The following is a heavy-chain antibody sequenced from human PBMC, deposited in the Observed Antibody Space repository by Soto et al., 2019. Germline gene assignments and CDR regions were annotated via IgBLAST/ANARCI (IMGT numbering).Heavy chain of an antibody. CDR1: GGTFSSYA. CDR3: ARASYYYDSSGYSRNYYYYGMDV. D-gene: IGHD3-22*01. CDR2: IIPIFGTA. J-gene: IGHJ6*02. V-gene: IGHV1-69*01. Sequence: QVQLVQSGAEVKKPGSSMKVSCKACGGTFSSYAISWVRQAPGQGLEWMGGIIPIFGTANYAQKFQGRVTITADESTSTAYMALSSLRSEDTAVYYCARASYYYDSSGYSRNYYYYGMDVWGQGTTVTVSS.